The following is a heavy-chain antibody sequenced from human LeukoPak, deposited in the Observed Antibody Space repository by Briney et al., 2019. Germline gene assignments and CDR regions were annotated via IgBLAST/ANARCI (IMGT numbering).Heavy chain of an antibody. D-gene: IGHD3-16*02. CDR1: GYTFTSYA. V-gene: IGHV1-3*01. J-gene: IGHJ4*02. CDR2: INAGNGNT. CDR3: ARDEYYDYVWGSYRYYAFDY. Sequence: ASVKVSCKASGYTFTSYAMHWVRQAPGRRLEWMGWINAGNGNTKYSQKFQGRVTITRDTSASTAYMELSGLRSEDTAVYYCARDEYYDYVWGSYRYYAFDYWGQGTLVTVSS.